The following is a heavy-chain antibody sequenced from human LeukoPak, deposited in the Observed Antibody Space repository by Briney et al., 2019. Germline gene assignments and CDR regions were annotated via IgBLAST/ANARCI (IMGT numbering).Heavy chain of an antibody. D-gene: IGHD2-2*01. Sequence: ASVKVSCKTSGYTFTSYGISWVRQAPGQGLEWMGWISAYNGNTNYAQKLQGRVTMTTDTSTSTAYMELRSLRSDDTAVYYCARVPYKNCSSTSCYGFSWFDPWGQGTLVTVSS. CDR3: ARVPYKNCSSTSCYGFSWFDP. CDR1: GYTFTSYG. CDR2: ISAYNGNT. V-gene: IGHV1-18*01. J-gene: IGHJ5*02.